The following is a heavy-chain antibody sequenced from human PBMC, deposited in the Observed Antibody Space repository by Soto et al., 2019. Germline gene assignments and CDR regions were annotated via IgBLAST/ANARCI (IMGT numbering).Heavy chain of an antibody. CDR3: GRDPYSGARYYLDL. CDR2: KWFFASGGNE. V-gene: IGHV3-33*01. CDR1: GFTFSDYG. D-gene: IGHD1-26*01. J-gene: IGHJ4*01. Sequence: GGSLRLSCEKSGFTFSDYGIHWVRQALGKGLEWVAVKWFFASGGNEYYADSAKGRFAISRDDSKQTAYLEMKSLRAEDTAVYYCGRDPYSGARYYLDLWGHGTQVTVSS.